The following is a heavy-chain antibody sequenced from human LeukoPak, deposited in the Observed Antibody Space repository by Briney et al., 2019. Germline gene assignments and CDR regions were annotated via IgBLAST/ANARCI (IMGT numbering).Heavy chain of an antibody. J-gene: IGHJ4*02. CDR1: GFTFSLYA. Sequence: GGSLRLSCAASGFTFSLYAMRWVRQAPGKGLEWVSAISGSGGSTYYADSVKGRFTISRDNSKNTLYLQMNSLRAEDTAVYYCAACWSGYYTIDYWGQGTLVTVSS. CDR2: ISGSGGST. D-gene: IGHD3-3*01. V-gene: IGHV3-23*01. CDR3: AACWSGYYTIDY.